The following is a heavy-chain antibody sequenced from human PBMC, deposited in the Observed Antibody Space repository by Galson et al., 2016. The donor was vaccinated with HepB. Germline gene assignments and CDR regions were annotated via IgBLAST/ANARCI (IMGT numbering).Heavy chain of an antibody. CDR3: ARLVFCGGDCGFGLGY. Sequence: SVKVSCKASGYTFTTYYMHWVRQAPGQGLEWMGIINPSGGNTNYAQKFQGRVTMTRDTSTSTVYMELSGLRSEDTAVYYCARLVFCGGDCGFGLGYWGQGTLVTVSS. CDR1: GYTFTTYY. CDR2: INPSGGNT. D-gene: IGHD2-21*02. V-gene: IGHV1-46*01. J-gene: IGHJ4*02.